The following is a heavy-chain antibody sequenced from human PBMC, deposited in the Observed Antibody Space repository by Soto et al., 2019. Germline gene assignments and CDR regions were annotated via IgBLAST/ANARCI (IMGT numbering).Heavy chain of an antibody. Sequence: PAETLSLTCTVSGGSISSGGYYWSWIRQHPGKGLEWIGYIYYSGSTYYNPSLKSRVTISVDTSKNQFSLKLSSVTAADTAVYYCARVMIAVADHFDYWGQGTLVTVSS. V-gene: IGHV4-31*03. J-gene: IGHJ4*02. CDR1: GGSISSGGYY. CDR3: ARVMIAVADHFDY. D-gene: IGHD6-19*01. CDR2: IYYSGST.